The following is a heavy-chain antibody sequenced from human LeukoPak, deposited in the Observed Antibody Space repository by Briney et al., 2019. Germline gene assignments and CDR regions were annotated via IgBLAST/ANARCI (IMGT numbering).Heavy chain of an antibody. Sequence: SETLSLTCAVYGGSFSGYSWSWIRQPPGKGLEWIGEINHSGSTNYNPSLKSRVTISVDTSKNQLSLKLGSVTAADTAVYYCAGFSGGGRYYYYMDVWGKGTTVTVSS. CDR2: INHSGST. D-gene: IGHD2-15*01. CDR1: GGSFSGYS. J-gene: IGHJ6*03. V-gene: IGHV4-34*01. CDR3: AGFSGGGRYYYYMDV.